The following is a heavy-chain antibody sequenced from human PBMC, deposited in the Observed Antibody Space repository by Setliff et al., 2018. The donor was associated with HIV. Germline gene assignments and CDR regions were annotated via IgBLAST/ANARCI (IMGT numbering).Heavy chain of an antibody. CDR2: IESSRRT. J-gene: IGHJ5*02. CDR3: AREKGCGGATGWFDP. V-gene: IGHV4-4*07. CDR1: GGSISNYY. Sequence: SETLSLTCTVSGGSISNYYWTWIRQPAGKGVEWIGRIESSRRTNYNPSLKSRVTMSVDTSKNQFSLRLSSVTAADTAVYYCAREKGCGGATGWFDPWGQGTLVTVSS. D-gene: IGHD2-21*01.